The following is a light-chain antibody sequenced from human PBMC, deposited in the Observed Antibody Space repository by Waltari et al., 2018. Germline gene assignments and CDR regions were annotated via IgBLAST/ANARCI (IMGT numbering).Light chain of an antibody. CDR2: SNK. Sequence: QSVLTQPPSASGTPGQRVTIPCSGSSSNIGSNTVNWYQQPPGTAPKLLIYSNKQRPSGVPDRFSASRFGTSASLAISGLQSEDEADYYCAAWDDSLNGVVFGGGTKLTVL. CDR3: AAWDDSLNGVV. J-gene: IGLJ2*01. V-gene: IGLV1-44*01. CDR1: SSNIGSNT.